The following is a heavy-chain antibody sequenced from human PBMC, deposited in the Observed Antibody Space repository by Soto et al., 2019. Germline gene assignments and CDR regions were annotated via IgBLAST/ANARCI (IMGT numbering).Heavy chain of an antibody. D-gene: IGHD6-19*01. CDR1: GFSLSSTRMA. CDR3: AHIVVAGLGYYFDY. V-gene: IGHV2-5*02. CDR2: IYWDDDK. Sequence: QITLKESGPTLVKPTQTLTLTCTFSGFSLSSTRMAVGWISQPPGKALEWLALIYWDDDKRYSPFLKSRLTITKYTSKNQVVLTMSNMDPVDTARYYCAHIVVAGLGYYFDYWGQGTLVTVSS. J-gene: IGHJ4*02.